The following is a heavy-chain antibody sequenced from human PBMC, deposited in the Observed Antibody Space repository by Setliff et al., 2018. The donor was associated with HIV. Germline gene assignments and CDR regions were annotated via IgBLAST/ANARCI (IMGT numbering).Heavy chain of an antibody. CDR2: ISSSSGTI. D-gene: IGHD3-22*01. Sequence: GGSLRLSCAASGFSFSIYEMNWVRQAPGKGLEWLSYISSSSGTILYVDSEQGRFTISRDNAKNSLYLQMNSLRAEDTAVYYCARSHYDSRGYYYRGDAFDIWGLGTMVTVSS. J-gene: IGHJ3*02. CDR3: ARSHYDSRGYYYRGDAFDI. V-gene: IGHV3-48*03. CDR1: GFSFSIYE.